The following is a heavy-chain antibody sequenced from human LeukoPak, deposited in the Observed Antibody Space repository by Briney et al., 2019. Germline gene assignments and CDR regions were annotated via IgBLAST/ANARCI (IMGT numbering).Heavy chain of an antibody. J-gene: IGHJ6*02. CDR1: GGSISGGDYY. V-gene: IGHV4-30-4*01. CDR3: ARDCGGTSCYGRYYYGMDV. CDR2: IYYSGST. Sequence: SETLSLTCTVSGGSISGGDYYWSWIRQPPGKGLEWIGYIYYSGSTYNNPSLKSRVTISVGTSNNQFSLMLTSVTAADAAVYYCARDCGGTSCYGRYYYGMDVWGQGTTVTVSS. D-gene: IGHD2-2*01.